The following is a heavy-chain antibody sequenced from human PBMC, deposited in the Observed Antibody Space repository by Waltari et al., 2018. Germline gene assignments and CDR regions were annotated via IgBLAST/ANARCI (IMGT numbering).Heavy chain of an antibody. D-gene: IGHD3-22*01. CDR1: GGSFSGYY. J-gene: IGHJ6*03. V-gene: IGHV4-34*01. CDR3: ARGPPNYDSSGYPKRQRRHYYMDV. CDR2: INHRGST. Sequence: QVQLQQWGAGLLKPSETLSLTCAVYGGSFSGYYWSWIRQPQGKGLEWTGEINHRGSTNFNPPLESRVTISVDTSKNQFSLKLSSVTASETAVYYCARGPPNYDSSGYPKRQRRHYYMDVWGKGTTVTISS.